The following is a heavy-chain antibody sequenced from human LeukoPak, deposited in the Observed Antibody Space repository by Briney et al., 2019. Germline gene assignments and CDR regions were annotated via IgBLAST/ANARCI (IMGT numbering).Heavy chain of an antibody. D-gene: IGHD3-9*01. CDR3: AKHLSFDWLLYYFDY. CDR1: GFTFSSYW. Sequence: GGSLRLSCAASGFTFSSYWMSWVRQAPGKGLEWVANIKQDGSEKYYVDSVKGRFTISRDNAKNSLYLQMNSLRAEDTAVYYCAKHLSFDWLLYYFDYWGQGTLVTVSS. CDR2: IKQDGSEK. V-gene: IGHV3-7*03. J-gene: IGHJ4*02.